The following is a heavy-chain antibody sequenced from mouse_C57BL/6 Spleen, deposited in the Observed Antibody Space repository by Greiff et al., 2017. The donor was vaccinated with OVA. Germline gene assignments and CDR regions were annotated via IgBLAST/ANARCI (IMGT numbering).Heavy chain of an antibody. Sequence: VQLQESGPGLVQPSQSLSITCTVSGFSLTSYGVHWVRQSPGKGLEWLGVIWSSGSTDYNAAFISRLSISKDNSKSQVFFKMNSLQADDTAIYYCASMVTTGGYAMDYWGQGTSVTVSS. J-gene: IGHJ4*01. CDR1: GFSLTSYG. CDR3: ASMVTTGGYAMDY. V-gene: IGHV2-2*01. CDR2: IWSSGST. D-gene: IGHD2-2*01.